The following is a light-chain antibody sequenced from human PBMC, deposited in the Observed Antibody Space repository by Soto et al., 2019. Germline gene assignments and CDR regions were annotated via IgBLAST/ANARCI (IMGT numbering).Light chain of an antibody. CDR1: SSNIGSNY. CDR2: RNN. Sequence: QSVLTQPPSASGTPGQRVTISCSGSSSNIGSNYVYWYQQLPGTAPKLLIYRNNQRPSGVPDRFSGSKSGTSASLAISGLLSEDEADYYCAAWDDSLSVVFGGGTKVTVL. J-gene: IGLJ2*01. V-gene: IGLV1-47*01. CDR3: AAWDDSLSVV.